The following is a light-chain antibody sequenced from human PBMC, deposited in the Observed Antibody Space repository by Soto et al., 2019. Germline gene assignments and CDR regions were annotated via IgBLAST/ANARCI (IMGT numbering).Light chain of an antibody. CDR3: HQYYNTPWT. CDR2: WAS. J-gene: IGKJ1*01. CDR1: QSVFYSSNDKNY. Sequence: DIVMTQSPDSLAVSLGARATINCKSSQSVFYSSNDKNYLAWYQQKPGQPPKLLIYWASTRESGVPDRFTGSGSGTDFTLTISSLQAEDLAVDYWHQYYNTPWTFGQGTRVEIK. V-gene: IGKV4-1*01.